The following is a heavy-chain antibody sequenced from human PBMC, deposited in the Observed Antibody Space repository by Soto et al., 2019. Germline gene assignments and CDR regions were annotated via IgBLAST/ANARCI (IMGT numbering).Heavy chain of an antibody. D-gene: IGHD6-13*01. Sequence: SETLSLTCVVSGGSITSTNWWSWVRQPPGEGLEWIGEVYHSGNTNYNPSLKSRVTISVDKSKNQFSLKLISVTAADTAVYYCARDRGIGAAGSWGQGTLVTVSS. CDR2: VYHSGNT. CDR3: ARDRGIGAAGS. J-gene: IGHJ5*02. CDR1: GGSITSTNW. V-gene: IGHV4-4*02.